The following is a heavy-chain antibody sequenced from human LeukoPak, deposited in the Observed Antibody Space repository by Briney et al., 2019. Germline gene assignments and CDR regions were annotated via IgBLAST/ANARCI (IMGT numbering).Heavy chain of an antibody. CDR1: GFTFSSYG. Sequence: PGGSLRLSFAASGFTFSSYGMHWVRQAPGKGLEWVAFIRYDGSNKYYADSVKGRFTISRDNSKNTLYLQMNSLRAEDTAVYYCAKNAYYDFWSGYPPLYYYYMDVWGKGTTVTVSS. CDR2: IRYDGSNK. D-gene: IGHD3-3*01. CDR3: AKNAYYDFWSGYPPLYYYYMDV. J-gene: IGHJ6*03. V-gene: IGHV3-30*02.